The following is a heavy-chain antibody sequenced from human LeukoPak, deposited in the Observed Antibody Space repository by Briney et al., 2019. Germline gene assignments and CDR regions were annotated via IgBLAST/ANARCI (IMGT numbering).Heavy chain of an antibody. CDR3: ARGGDIAARGYYYYYYMDV. V-gene: IGHV4-39*07. D-gene: IGHD6-6*01. CDR1: GGSISSSSYY. CDR2: IYYSGST. J-gene: IGHJ6*03. Sequence: SETLSLTCTVSGGSISSSSYYWGWIRQPPGKGLEWIGSIYYSGSTYYNPSLKSRVTISVDTSKNQFSLKLSSVTAADTAVYYCARGGDIAARGYYYYYYMDVWGKGTTVTVSS.